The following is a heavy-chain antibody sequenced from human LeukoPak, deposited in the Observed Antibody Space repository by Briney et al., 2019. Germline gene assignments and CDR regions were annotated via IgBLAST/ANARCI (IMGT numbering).Heavy chain of an antibody. D-gene: IGHD3-10*01. CDR1: GFTFSSHW. CDR3: ARYYGSGRGYYGLDV. J-gene: IGHJ6*02. CDR2: IPYDGSNK. V-gene: IGHV3-30*03. Sequence: GGSLRLSCAASGFTFSSHWMHWVRQAPGKGLEWITLIPYDGSNKYYADSVKGRFTISRDNSKNTLYLQMNSLRAEDTAVYYCARYYGSGRGYYGLDVWGQGTTVTVFS.